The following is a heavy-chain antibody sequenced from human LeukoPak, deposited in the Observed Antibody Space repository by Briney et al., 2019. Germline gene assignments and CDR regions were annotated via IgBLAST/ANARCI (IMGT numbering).Heavy chain of an antibody. V-gene: IGHV3-23*01. CDR2: ISGSGGST. D-gene: IGHD2-8*01. Sequence: GGSLRLSFAPSGFTFSSYAMSWVRQAPGKWLEWVSVISGSGGSTYYADSVKGRFTISRDNSKNTLYLQMNSLRAEDTAVYYCAKNTVRYCTNGVCYRLYYFHYWGQGTLVTVSS. CDR3: AKNTVRYCTNGVCYRLYYFHY. J-gene: IGHJ4*02. CDR1: GFTFSSYA.